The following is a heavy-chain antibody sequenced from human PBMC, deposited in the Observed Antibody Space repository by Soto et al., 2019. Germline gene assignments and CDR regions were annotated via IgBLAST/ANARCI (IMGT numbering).Heavy chain of an antibody. CDR3: ARGRRITMIVVVIMERKRDSAFDI. CDR2: INHSGST. CDR1: GGSFSGYY. V-gene: IGHV4-34*01. D-gene: IGHD3-22*01. Sequence: SETLSLTCAVYGGSFSGYYWSWIRQPPGKGLEWLGEINHSGSTNYNPSLKSRVTISVDTSKNQFSRKLSSVTAADTAVYYCARGRRITMIVVVIMERKRDSAFDIWGQGTMVTVSS. J-gene: IGHJ3*02.